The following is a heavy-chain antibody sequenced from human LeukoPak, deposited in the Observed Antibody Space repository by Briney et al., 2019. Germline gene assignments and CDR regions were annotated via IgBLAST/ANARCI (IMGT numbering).Heavy chain of an antibody. CDR3: ATMVVAATRWFDP. CDR2: IYTSGST. J-gene: IGHJ5*02. V-gene: IGHV4-4*09. Sequence: SETLSLTCTVSGGSISSYYWSWIRQPPGKGLEWIGYIYTSGSTNYNPSLKSRVTISVDTSKNQFSLKLSSVTAADTAVYYCATMVVAATRWFDPWGQGTLVTVSS. D-gene: IGHD2-15*01. CDR1: GGSISSYY.